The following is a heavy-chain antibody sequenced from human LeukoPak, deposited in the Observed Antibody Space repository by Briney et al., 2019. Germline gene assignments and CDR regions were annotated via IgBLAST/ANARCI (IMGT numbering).Heavy chain of an antibody. CDR3: AREGHDSSGYYGVDAFDI. CDR1: GYTSTGYY. J-gene: IGHJ3*02. CDR2: INPNSGGT. V-gene: IGHV1-2*02. D-gene: IGHD3-22*01. Sequence: ASVKVSCKASGYTSTGYYMHWVRQAPGQGLEWMGWINPNSGGTNYAQKFQGRVTMTRDTSISTAYMELSRLRSDDTAVYYCAREGHDSSGYYGVDAFDIWGQGTMVTVSS.